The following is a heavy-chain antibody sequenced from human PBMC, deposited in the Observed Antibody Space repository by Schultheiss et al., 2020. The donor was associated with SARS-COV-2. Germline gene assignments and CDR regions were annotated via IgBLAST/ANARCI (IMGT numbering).Heavy chain of an antibody. CDR1: GFTFSSYA. CDR2: ISYDGSNK. CDR3: ARVHRTIYIIDASDI. Sequence: GGSLRLSCAASGFTFSSYAMHWVRQAPGKGLEWVAVISYDGSNKYYADSVKGRFTISRDNSKNTLYLQMNSLRAEDTAVYYCARVHRTIYIIDASDIWGQGTMVTVSS. D-gene: IGHD3-3*01. V-gene: IGHV3-30*04. J-gene: IGHJ3*02.